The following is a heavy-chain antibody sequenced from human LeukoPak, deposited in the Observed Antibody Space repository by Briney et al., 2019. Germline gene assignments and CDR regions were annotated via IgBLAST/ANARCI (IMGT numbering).Heavy chain of an antibody. CDR3: ARAFPPLRTSAAGDY. V-gene: IGHV3-21*06. CDR2: ISGSSSHR. CDR1: GFSFSDYD. J-gene: IGHJ4*02. Sequence: GGSLRLSCTASGFSFSDYDMNWVRRAPGKGLEWVSPISGSSSHRYYADSAKGRFTISRDNAKNSLYLQMNSLRAEDTAVYYCARAFPPLRTSAAGDYWGQGTLVTVSS. D-gene: IGHD6-25*01.